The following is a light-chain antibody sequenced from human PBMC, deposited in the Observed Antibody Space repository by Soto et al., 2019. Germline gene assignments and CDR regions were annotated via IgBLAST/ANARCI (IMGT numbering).Light chain of an antibody. J-gene: IGKJ3*01. Sequence: EILMTQSPATLSVSPGERATLSCRASQSLNRNLAWYQQKPGQAPRLIIYGASTRASGIPARFSGSGSGTEFPLTISSLQSEDFALYYCQHYHHWPPAFTFGPGTKVDL. V-gene: IGKV3D-15*01. CDR2: GAS. CDR3: QHYHHWPPAFT. CDR1: QSLNRN.